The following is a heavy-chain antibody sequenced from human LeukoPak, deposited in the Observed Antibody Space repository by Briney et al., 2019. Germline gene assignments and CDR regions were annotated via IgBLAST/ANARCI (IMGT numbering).Heavy chain of an antibody. J-gene: IGHJ6*03. CDR2: ISSNGGST. CDR3: ARVSSSRPSIAARAPRSPTTKYYYYYMDV. Sequence: GGSLRLSCAASGVTFSSYAMHWVRQAPGKGLEYVSAISSNGGSTYYANSVKGRFTISRDNSKNTLYLQMGSLRAEDMAVYYCARVSSSRPSIAARAPRSPTTKYYYYYMDVWGKGTTVTVSS. D-gene: IGHD6-6*01. V-gene: IGHV3-64*01. CDR1: GVTFSSYA.